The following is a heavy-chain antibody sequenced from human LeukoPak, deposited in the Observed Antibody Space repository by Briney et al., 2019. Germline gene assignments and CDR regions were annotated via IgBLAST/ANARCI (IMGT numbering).Heavy chain of an antibody. CDR3: GMSGDRVPLQDDVFDV. J-gene: IGHJ3*01. Sequence: GESLKISCKVPGYSFTSYCIGWVRQMPGKGLEWMGIIYPGDSGPTYSPSLQGQVTISVDKSINTAYLQWSSLQASDTAMYYCGMSGDRVPLQDDVFDVWGQGTMVTVST. CDR2: IYPGDSGP. D-gene: IGHD1-26*01. CDR1: GYSFTSYC. V-gene: IGHV5-51*01.